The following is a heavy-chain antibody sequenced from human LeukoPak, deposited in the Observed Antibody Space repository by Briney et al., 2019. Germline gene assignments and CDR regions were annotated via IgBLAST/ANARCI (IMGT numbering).Heavy chain of an antibody. D-gene: IGHD7-27*01. CDR1: GFTFSSYA. Sequence: PGGSLRLSCAASGFTFSSYAMSWVRQAPGKGLVWVSRINSVGSGTNYADSVKGRFTISRDKAKNTLYLQMNSLRAEDTAMYYCARGGIESSTWGTFDYYMDVWGKGTTVTVSS. J-gene: IGHJ6*03. CDR2: INSVGSGT. CDR3: ARGGIESSTWGTFDYYMDV. V-gene: IGHV3-74*01.